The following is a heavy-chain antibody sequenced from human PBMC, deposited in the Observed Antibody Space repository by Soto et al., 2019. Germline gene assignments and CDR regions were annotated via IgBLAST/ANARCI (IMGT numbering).Heavy chain of an antibody. J-gene: IGHJ6*02. CDR2: IIPIFGTA. CDR1: RVAFSKFI. D-gene: IGHD2-15*01. Sequence: SVKVSCKASRVAFSKFIVTWVRQAPGLGLEWVGGIIPIFGTASYAQKFQGRVTITADESTSTSYMEVNNLRSEDTAVYYCAKVRYRSPMGYYYGMDVWGQGTTVTVSS. V-gene: IGHV1-69*13. CDR3: AKVRYRSPMGYYYGMDV.